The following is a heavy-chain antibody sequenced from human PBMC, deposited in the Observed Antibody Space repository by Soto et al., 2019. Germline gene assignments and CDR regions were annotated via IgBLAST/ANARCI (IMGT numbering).Heavy chain of an antibody. CDR2: ISISKGKT. D-gene: IGHD5-12*01. CDR3: ARKGYIVNFGLDI. V-gene: IGHV1-18*01. CDR1: GYTSRNYD. J-gene: IGHJ6*02. Sequence: QVQLVQSGAEVKRPGASVKVSCKASGYTSRNYDVAWVRRAPGHGLEWMGWISISKGKTYYQESLQGRVTMTMDTGTTTAYLEVRSLISDDTAVYYCARKGYIVNFGLDIWGQGTTVTVSS.